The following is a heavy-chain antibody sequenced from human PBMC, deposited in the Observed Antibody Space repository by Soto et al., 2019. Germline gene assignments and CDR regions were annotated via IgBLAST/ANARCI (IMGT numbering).Heavy chain of an antibody. CDR1: GYTFTSNS. CDR3: ARISSASIVLLPDY. J-gene: IGHJ4*02. D-gene: IGHD2-2*01. CDR2: INVYNGNT. Sequence: QVQLVQSGAEVKKPGASVKVSCKASGYTFTSNSIGWVRQAPGQGLAWMGWINVYNGNTKYAQQLQGRVTLTTDTSTSTAYMDLRSLRSDDTSVYYCARISSASIVLLPDYWGQGPLVTVSS. V-gene: IGHV1-18*04.